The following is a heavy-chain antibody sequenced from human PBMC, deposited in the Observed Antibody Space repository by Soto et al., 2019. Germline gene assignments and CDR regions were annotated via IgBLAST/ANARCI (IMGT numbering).Heavy chain of an antibody. D-gene: IGHD6-6*01. CDR3: ARDESAAARRRVCWYFDL. J-gene: IGHJ2*01. Sequence: QVQLVESGGGVVQPGRSLRLSCAASGFTFSSYGMHWVRQAPGKGLEWVAVIWYDGSNKYYADSVKGRFTISRDNSKNTLYLQMNSLRAEDTAVYYCARDESAAARRRVCWYFDLWGRGTLVTVSS. CDR1: GFTFSSYG. CDR2: IWYDGSNK. V-gene: IGHV3-33*01.